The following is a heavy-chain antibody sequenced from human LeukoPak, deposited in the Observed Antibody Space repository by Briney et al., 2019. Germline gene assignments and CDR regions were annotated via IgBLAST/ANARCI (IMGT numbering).Heavy chain of an antibody. D-gene: IGHD5-24*01. J-gene: IGHJ4*02. CDR2: ISSSSSYI. Sequence: GGSLRLSCAASGFTFSSYSMNWVRQAPGKGLEWVSSISSSSSYIYYADSVKGRFTISRDNAKNSLYLQMNSLRAEDTAVYYCARDSFEMATIGFDYWGQGTLVTVSS. CDR1: GFTFSSYS. CDR3: ARDSFEMATIGFDY. V-gene: IGHV3-21*01.